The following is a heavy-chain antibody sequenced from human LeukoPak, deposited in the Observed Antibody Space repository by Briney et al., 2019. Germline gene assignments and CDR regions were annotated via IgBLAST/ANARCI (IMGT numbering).Heavy chain of an antibody. CDR3: AKASPSYCSGGSCYPGRAFDI. J-gene: IGHJ3*02. Sequence: GGSLRLSCAASGFTFSSYAMSWVRQAPGKGLEWVSAISGSGGSTYYADSVKGRFTISRDNSKNTLYLQMDSLRAEDTAVYYCAKASPSYCSGGSCYPGRAFDIRGQGTMVTVSS. D-gene: IGHD2-15*01. CDR2: ISGSGGST. CDR1: GFTFSSYA. V-gene: IGHV3-23*01.